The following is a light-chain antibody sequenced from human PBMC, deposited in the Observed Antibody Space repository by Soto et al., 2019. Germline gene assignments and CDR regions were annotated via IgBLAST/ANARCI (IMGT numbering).Light chain of an antibody. CDR3: STWDDSLNGRV. Sequence: QSVMTQPPTVSGTPGQRVTISCSGSSSNIGSNPVNWYQQLPGTAPKPLIYSSNQRPSGVPDRFSGSKSGTSASLAISGLRSEDEATYYCSTWDDSLNGRVFGGGTKVTVL. J-gene: IGLJ3*02. CDR2: SSN. CDR1: SSNIGSNP. V-gene: IGLV1-44*01.